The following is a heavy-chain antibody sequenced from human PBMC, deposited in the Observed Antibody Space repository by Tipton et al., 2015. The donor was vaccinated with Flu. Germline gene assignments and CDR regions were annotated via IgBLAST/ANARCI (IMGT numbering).Heavy chain of an antibody. J-gene: IGHJ6*02. CDR3: ERARYNWNDGYYYYYGMDV. Sequence: TLSLTCSVSGDSISSGSYYWSWIRQPAGKGLEWIGRIFTSGSTNYNPSLKSRVTISVDASKNQFSLKLSSLTAADTAVYYCERARYNWNDGYYYYYGMDVWGQGTTVTVSS. D-gene: IGHD1-1*01. V-gene: IGHV4-61*02. CDR2: IFTSGST. CDR1: GDSISSGSYY.